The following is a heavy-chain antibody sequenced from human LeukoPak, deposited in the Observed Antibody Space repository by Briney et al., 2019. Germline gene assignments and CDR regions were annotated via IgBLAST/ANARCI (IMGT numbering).Heavy chain of an antibody. Sequence: PSETLSLTCTVSGGSISSYYWSWIRQPPGKGLEWIGYIYYSRSTNYNPSLKSRVTISVDTSKNQFSLKLSSVTAADTAVYYCARVPGRGSYSDYWGQGTLVTVSS. CDR3: ARVPGRGSYSDY. D-gene: IGHD1-26*01. V-gene: IGHV4-59*01. CDR1: GGSISSYY. CDR2: IYYSRST. J-gene: IGHJ4*02.